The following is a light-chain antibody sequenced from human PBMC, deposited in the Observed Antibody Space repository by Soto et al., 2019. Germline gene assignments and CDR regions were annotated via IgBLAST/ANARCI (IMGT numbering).Light chain of an antibody. CDR2: EVS. V-gene: IGLV2-8*01. J-gene: IGLJ3*02. CDR3: SSYAGSNNLV. Sequence: QSVLTQPPSASGSPGQSVTISCTGTSSDVGGYNYVSWYQQHPGKAPKLMIYEVSKRPSGVPDRFSGSKSGNTASLTVSGLQAEDEAAYSCSSYAGSNNLVFGGGTKLTVL. CDR1: SSDVGGYNY.